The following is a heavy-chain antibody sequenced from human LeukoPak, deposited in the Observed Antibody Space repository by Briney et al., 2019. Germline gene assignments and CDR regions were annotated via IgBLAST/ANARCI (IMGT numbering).Heavy chain of an antibody. J-gene: IGHJ6*02. D-gene: IGHD1-14*01. V-gene: IGHV1-18*01. CDR2: ISAYNGNT. CDR1: GYTFTSYG. Sequence: GASVKVSCKASGYTFTSYGISWVRQAPGQGLEWMGWISAYNGNTNYAQKLQGRVTMTTGTSTSTAYMELRSLRSDDTAVYYCARVRKHFTGYYYYGMDVWVQGTTVTVSS. CDR3: ARVRKHFTGYYYYGMDV.